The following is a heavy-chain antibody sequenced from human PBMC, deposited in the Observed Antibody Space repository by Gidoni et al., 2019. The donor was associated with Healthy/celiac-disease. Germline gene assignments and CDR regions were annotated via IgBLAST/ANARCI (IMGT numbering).Heavy chain of an antibody. CDR2: INHSGST. CDR1: GGSFRGYY. V-gene: IGHV4-34*01. D-gene: IGHD5-12*01. J-gene: IGHJ4*02. Sequence: QVQLRQWGAGLLKPSETLSLTCAVYGGSFRGYYWRWIRQPPGKGLEWIGEINHSGSTNYNPSLKSRVTISVDTSKNQFSLKLSSVTAADTAVYYCARASDGYKVPFDYWGQGTLVTVSS. CDR3: ARASDGYKVPFDY.